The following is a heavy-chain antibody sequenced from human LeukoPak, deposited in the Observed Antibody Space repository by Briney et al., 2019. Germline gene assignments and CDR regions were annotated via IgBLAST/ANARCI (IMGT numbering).Heavy chain of an antibody. D-gene: IGHD6-19*01. J-gene: IGHJ4*02. CDR3: VGSGWYGRRN. CDR1: GYTFTSYD. CDR2: MNPNSGNT. Sequence: ASVKVSFKGSGYTFTSYDINWVGQATGQGGEGMGWMNPNSGNTGYAQKFQGRVTMTRNTSISTAYMELSSLRSEDTAVYYCVGSGWYGRRNWGQGTLVTVSS. V-gene: IGHV1-8*01.